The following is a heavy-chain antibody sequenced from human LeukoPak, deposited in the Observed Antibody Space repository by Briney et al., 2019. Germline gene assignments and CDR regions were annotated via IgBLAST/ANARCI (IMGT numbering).Heavy chain of an antibody. D-gene: IGHD2-2*01. CDR2: ISGGGASR. CDR3: ARDYLYAFDY. Sequence: GGSLRLSCRGSGFTFSSYAMNWVRQAPGSGLEWVSGISGGGASRHYADSVKGRFIISRDNAKNALYLQMNSLRAEDTAVYFCARDYLYAFDYWGQGTLVTVSS. J-gene: IGHJ4*02. V-gene: IGHV3-23*01. CDR1: GFTFSSYA.